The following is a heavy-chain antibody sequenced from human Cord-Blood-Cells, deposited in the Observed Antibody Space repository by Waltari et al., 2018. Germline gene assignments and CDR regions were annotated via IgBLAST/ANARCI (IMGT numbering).Heavy chain of an antibody. Sequence: QLQLQESGPGLVQPSEIMSPTCTVSGGSISSSSYYCGWLSQPPGKGLEWLGSIYYSGSTYYNPSLKSRVTISVDTSKNQFSLKLSSVTAADTAVYYCARVAKPQLELAIDYWGQGTLVTVSS. CDR1: GGSISSSSYY. CDR3: ARVAKPQLELAIDY. J-gene: IGHJ4*02. CDR2: IYYSGST. V-gene: IGHV4-39*01. D-gene: IGHD1-7*01.